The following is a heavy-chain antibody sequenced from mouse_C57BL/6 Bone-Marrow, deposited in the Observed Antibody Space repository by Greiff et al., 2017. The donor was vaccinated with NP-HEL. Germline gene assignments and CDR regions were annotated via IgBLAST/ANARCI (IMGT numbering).Heavy chain of an antibody. CDR2: IDPETGGT. V-gene: IGHV1-15*01. CDR1: GYTFTDYE. D-gene: IGHD2-1*01. Sequence: VQLQQSGAELVRPGASVTLSCKASGYTFTDYEMHWVKQTPVHGLEWIGAIDPETGGTAYNQKFKGKAILTADKSSSTAYMELRSLTSEDSAVYYCTDYCGRSWGYWGQGTSVTVSS. J-gene: IGHJ4*01. CDR3: TDYCGRSWGY.